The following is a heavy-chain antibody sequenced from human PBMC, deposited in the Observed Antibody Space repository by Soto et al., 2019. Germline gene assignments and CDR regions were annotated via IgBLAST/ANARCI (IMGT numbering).Heavy chain of an antibody. V-gene: IGHV3-30*18. CDR2: IPYNGISK. Sequence: QMQIVESGGGVVQPGRSLRLSCAASGFIFSNYGMHWVRQAPGKGLEWVAVIPYNGISKYYADSVKGRFTISRDNSKNTLNLQMNSLRVEDTAVYHCAKSKGIAVAGPFDSWGQGTLVTVSS. CDR1: GFIFSNYG. D-gene: IGHD6-19*01. J-gene: IGHJ4*02. CDR3: AKSKGIAVAGPFDS.